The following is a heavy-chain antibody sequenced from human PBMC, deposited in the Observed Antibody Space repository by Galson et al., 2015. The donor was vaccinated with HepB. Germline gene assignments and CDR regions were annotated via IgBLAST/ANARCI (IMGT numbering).Heavy chain of an antibody. CDR3: ARLRPGSAHLIVDY. CDR2: IYPGDPDV. J-gene: IGHJ4*02. D-gene: IGHD3-16*01. CDR1: GYTFTGYW. V-gene: IGHV5-51*01. Sequence: QSGAEVKKPGESLKISCKVSGYTFTGYWIGWVRQVSGKGLEWMAIIYPGDPDVKYSPSFQGQVTISVDESISTAYLQWSSLKASDTAMYYCARLRPGSAHLIVDYWGQGTLVTVSS.